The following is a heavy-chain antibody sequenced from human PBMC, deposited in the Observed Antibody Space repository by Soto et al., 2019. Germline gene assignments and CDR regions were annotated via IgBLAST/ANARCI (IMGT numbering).Heavy chain of an antibody. CDR3: AHSASVPCCYYFDS. CDR1: GFSLSSIGVA. V-gene: IGHV2-5*01. J-gene: IGHJ4*02. D-gene: IGHD1-26*01. Sequence: SGPTLVNPTQSLMLTCTFSGFSLSSIGVAVGWIRQPPGKALEWLALLYWNDDRRYSPSLKSRLTITKDTSKNQVVLTMTNMDPADTATYYCAHSASVPCCYYFDSWGQGTLVTVSS. CDR2: LYWNDDR.